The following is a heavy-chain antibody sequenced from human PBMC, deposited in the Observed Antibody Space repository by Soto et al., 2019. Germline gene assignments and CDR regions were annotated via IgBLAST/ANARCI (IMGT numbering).Heavy chain of an antibody. J-gene: IGHJ3*02. Sequence: KTSETLSLTCAVSGDSISRGGYSWTWIRQPPGKALEWIGNIYHSGSTNYNPSLKSRVTISVDKSKKQFSLKLSSVTAADTAVYYCARDRVGWPRDAFDIWGQGTMGTVSS. CDR2: IYHSGST. CDR1: GDSISRGGYS. CDR3: ARDRVGWPRDAFDI. V-gene: IGHV4-30-2*01.